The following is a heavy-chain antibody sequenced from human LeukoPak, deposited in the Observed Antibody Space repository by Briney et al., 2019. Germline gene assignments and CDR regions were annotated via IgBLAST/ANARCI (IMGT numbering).Heavy chain of an antibody. CDR2: ISAYNGNT. CDR3: ARALSDDFWSFYQDY. D-gene: IGHD3-3*01. J-gene: IGHJ4*02. CDR1: GYIFRSYG. V-gene: IGHV1-18*01. Sequence: ASVTVSCKASGYIFRSYGISWVRQAPGQGLEWMGWISAYNGNTNYAQKVQGRVTLTTDTSTATAYMEMRGLISDDTAVYYCARALSDDFWSFYQDYWGQGTLLIVSP.